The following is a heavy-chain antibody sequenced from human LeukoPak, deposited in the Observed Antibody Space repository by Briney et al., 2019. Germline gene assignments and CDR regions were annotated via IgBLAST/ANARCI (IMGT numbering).Heavy chain of an antibody. CDR1: GGTFNNYA. CDR2: IIPIFGTA. J-gene: IGHJ5*02. CDR3: ARLTTASRS. Sequence: SVTVSFKASGGTFNNYAIRWVGQAPGQGLEWMGGIIPIFGTANYAQKFQGRVTITTDESTSTAYMELSSLRSEDTAVYYCARLTTASRSWGQGTLVTVSS. D-gene: IGHD4-17*01. V-gene: IGHV1-69*05.